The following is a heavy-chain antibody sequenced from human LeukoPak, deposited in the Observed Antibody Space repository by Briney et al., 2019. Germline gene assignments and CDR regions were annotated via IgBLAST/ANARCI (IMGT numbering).Heavy chain of an antibody. CDR1: GFPFSVYE. CDR2: IGSSGTTI. CDR3: ALLAVASDFDY. J-gene: IGHJ4*02. V-gene: IGHV3-48*03. D-gene: IGHD6-19*01. Sequence: GGSLRLSCAVSGFPFSVYEMNWVRQAPGKGLEWVSNIGSSGTTIYYADSVWGRFSISRDNAKSSLYLQMNSLRVEDTAVYYCALLAVASDFDYWGQGALVTVSS.